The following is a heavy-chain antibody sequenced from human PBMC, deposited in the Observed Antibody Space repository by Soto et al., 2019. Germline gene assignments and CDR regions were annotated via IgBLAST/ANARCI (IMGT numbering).Heavy chain of an antibody. V-gene: IGHV3-23*01. CDR1: GFTFSSYA. CDR2: ISGSGGST. CDR3: AKGGGLRYFDWDYYYGMDV. D-gene: IGHD3-9*01. Sequence: QPGGSLRLSCAASGFTFSSYAMSWVRQAPGKGLEWVSAISGSGGSTYYADSVKGRFTISRDNSKNTLYLQMNSLRAEDTAVYYCAKGGGLRYFDWDYYYGMDVWGQGTTVTVSS. J-gene: IGHJ6*02.